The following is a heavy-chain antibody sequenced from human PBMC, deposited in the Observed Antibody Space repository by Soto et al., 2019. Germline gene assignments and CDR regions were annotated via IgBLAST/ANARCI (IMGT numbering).Heavy chain of an antibody. D-gene: IGHD2-15*01. Sequence: GGSLRLSCAASGFTFSSYWMHWVRQAPGKGLVWVSRINSDGSSTSYADSVKGRFTISRNNAKNTLYLQMNSLRAEDTAVYYCAREACSGGNCFYFGPDYWGQGTLVTVSS. J-gene: IGHJ4*02. CDR2: INSDGSST. CDR3: AREACSGGNCFYFGPDY. V-gene: IGHV3-74*01. CDR1: GFTFSSYW.